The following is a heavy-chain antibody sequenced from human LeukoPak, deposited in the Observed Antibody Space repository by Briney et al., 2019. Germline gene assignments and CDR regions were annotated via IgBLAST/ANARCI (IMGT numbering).Heavy chain of an antibody. CDR2: IYYSGST. CDR3: ARIRDLVVVAAIGAFDI. V-gene: IGHV4-59*01. CDR1: GGSISSYY. D-gene: IGHD2-15*01. Sequence: PSETLSLTCTVSGGSISSYYWSWIRQPPGKGLEWVGYIYYSGSTNYNPSLKSRVTISVDTSKNQFSLELSSVTAADTAVYYCARIRDLVVVAAIGAFDIWGQGTMVTVSS. J-gene: IGHJ3*02.